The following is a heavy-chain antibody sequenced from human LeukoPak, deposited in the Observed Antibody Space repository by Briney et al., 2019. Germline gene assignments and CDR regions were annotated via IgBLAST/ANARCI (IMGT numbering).Heavy chain of an antibody. CDR1: NYPITSDYY. D-gene: IGHD3-16*01. Sequence: SETLSLTCAVSNYPITSDYYWVWIRQPPGQGLEWIGQIFHSGIAHYDPSLKSRVTMSVDTSRSQFSVNLNSVTAADTAVYYCGRAGFGTAYNRFYYYMDVWGKGTTVTVSS. CDR3: GRAGFGTAYNRFYYYMDV. CDR2: IFHSGIA. V-gene: IGHV4-38-2*01. J-gene: IGHJ6*03.